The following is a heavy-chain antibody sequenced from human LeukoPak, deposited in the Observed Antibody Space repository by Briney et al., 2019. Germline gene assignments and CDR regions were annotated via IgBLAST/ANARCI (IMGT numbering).Heavy chain of an antibody. J-gene: IGHJ4*02. Sequence: ASVKVSCKASGYTFTSYYMHWVRQAPGQGLEWMGIINPSGGSTSYAQKFQGRVTITRDTSASTTYMELSSLRSEDTAVYYCARAEGLWFGELFDYWGQGTLVTVSS. CDR3: ARAEGLWFGELFDY. V-gene: IGHV1-46*01. CDR2: INPSGGST. CDR1: GYTFTSYY. D-gene: IGHD3-10*01.